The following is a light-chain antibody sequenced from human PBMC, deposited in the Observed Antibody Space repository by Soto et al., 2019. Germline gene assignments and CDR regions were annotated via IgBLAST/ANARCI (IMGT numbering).Light chain of an antibody. CDR1: KAISIY. CDR2: TAS. V-gene: IGKV1-9*01. J-gene: IGKJ5*01. CDR3: QQRNSYPIT. Sequence: FRLTHFPSFRSQPLGDRFTTPGRPSKAISIYLAWYQQNPGKAPNLLIHTASTLQSGVPSRFSGSGSGTEFTLTISSLQPEDFATYYCQQRNSYPITFGQGTRLEIK.